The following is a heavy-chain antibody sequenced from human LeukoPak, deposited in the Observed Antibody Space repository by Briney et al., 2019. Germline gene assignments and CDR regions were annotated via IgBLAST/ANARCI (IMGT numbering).Heavy chain of an antibody. D-gene: IGHD6-19*01. CDR2: INAGNGNT. CDR1: GYTFTSYA. Sequence: ASVKVSCKASGYTFTSYAMHWVRQAPGQRLEWMGWINAGNGNTKYSQKFQGRVTITRDTSASTAYMELSSLRSEDTAVYYCARAYSGWYIFDYWGQGTLVTVSS. J-gene: IGHJ4*02. V-gene: IGHV1-3*01. CDR3: ARAYSGWYIFDY.